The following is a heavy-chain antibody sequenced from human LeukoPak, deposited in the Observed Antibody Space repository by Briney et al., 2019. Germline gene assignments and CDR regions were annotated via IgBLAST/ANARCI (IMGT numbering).Heavy chain of an antibody. D-gene: IGHD2-15*01. CDR2: IYTSGST. J-gene: IGHJ3*02. CDR1: GDSISIYY. Sequence: SETLSLTCTVSGDSISIYYWSWIRQPAGKGLEWIGRIYTSGSTNYNPSLKSRVTMSVDTSKNQFSLKLSSVTAADTAVYYCARSYCSGGSCYSGAGAFDIWGQGTMVTVSS. V-gene: IGHV4-4*07. CDR3: ARSYCSGGSCYSGAGAFDI.